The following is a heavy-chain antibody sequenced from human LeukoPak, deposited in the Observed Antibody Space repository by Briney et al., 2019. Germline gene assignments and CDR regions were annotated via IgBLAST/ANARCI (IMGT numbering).Heavy chain of an antibody. D-gene: IGHD6-19*01. Sequence: PSETLPLTCAVYGGSFSGYYWSWIRQPPGKGLEWIGEINHSGSTNYNPSLKSRVTISVDTSKNQFSLKLSSVTAADTAVYYCARGPGIAVAVDYWGQGTLVTVSS. J-gene: IGHJ4*02. V-gene: IGHV4-34*01. CDR3: ARGPGIAVAVDY. CDR1: GGSFSGYY. CDR2: INHSGST.